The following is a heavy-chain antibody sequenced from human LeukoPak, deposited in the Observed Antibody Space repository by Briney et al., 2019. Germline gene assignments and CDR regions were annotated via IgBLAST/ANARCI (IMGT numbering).Heavy chain of an antibody. CDR3: ARDSPDRGYTYALDY. V-gene: IGHV3-48*03. J-gene: IGHJ4*02. D-gene: IGHD5-18*01. CDR1: RFSFSTYE. Sequence: GGSLRLSCAASRFSFSTYEMNWVRQAPGKGLEWVSYISGSGGTTYYADAVKGRFTISRDDSKNTLYLQMNSLRAEDTAVYYCARDSPDRGYTYALDYWGQGTLVTVSS. CDR2: ISGSGGTT.